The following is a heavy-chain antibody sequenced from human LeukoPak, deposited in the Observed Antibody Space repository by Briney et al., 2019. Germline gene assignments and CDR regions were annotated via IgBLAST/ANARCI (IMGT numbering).Heavy chain of an antibody. Sequence: PGRSLRLSCAASGFTFSSYAMHWVRQAPGKGLEWVAVISYDGSNKYYADSVKGRFTISRDNSKNTLYLQMNSLRAEDTAVYYCARETEQFFNWFDLWGQGTLVTVSS. CDR1: GFTFSSYA. J-gene: IGHJ5*02. CDR2: ISYDGSNK. V-gene: IGHV3-30-3*01. D-gene: IGHD6-19*01. CDR3: ARETEQFFNWFDL.